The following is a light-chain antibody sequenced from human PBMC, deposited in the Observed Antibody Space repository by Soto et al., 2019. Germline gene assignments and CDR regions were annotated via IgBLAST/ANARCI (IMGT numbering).Light chain of an antibody. J-gene: IGKJ3*01. CDR3: QHYSSSPPEFT. CDR2: GAS. V-gene: IGKV3-20*01. CDR1: QSVTSSY. Sequence: EIVLTQSPGILSLSPGERATFSCRASQSVTSSYLAWYQQRPGQAPRLLIFGASYRATGIPDRFSGSGSGTDFTITISRLEPEDFAVYYCQHYSSSPPEFTFGPGTKVDSK.